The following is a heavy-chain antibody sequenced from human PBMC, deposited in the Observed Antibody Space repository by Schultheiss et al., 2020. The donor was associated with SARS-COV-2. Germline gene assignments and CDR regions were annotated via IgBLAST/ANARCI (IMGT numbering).Heavy chain of an antibody. J-gene: IGHJ6*02. CDR1: GGSISSGSYY. Sequence: ETLSLTCTVSGGSISSGSYYWGWVRQAPGQGLEWVSTISGSDGSTYYADSVKGRFTISSDNSKNTLYLQMNSLRAEDTAVYYCAKDIVATILREPYYYYYGMDVWGQGTTVTVSS. CDR2: ISGSDGST. V-gene: IGHV3-23*01. CDR3: AKDIVATILREPYYYYYGMDV. D-gene: IGHD5-12*01.